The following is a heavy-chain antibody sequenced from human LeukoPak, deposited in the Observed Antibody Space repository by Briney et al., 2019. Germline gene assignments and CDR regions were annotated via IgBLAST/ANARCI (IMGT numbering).Heavy chain of an antibody. CDR1: GGSISTFY. CDR2: IYYSGST. J-gene: IGHJ3*02. CDR3: ARDKSGADAFEI. Sequence: SETLSLTCSVSGGSISTFYWSWIRQPPGKGLEWIGHIYYSGSTSYNPSLKSRGTISVDTSKNQFSLKVNSVTAADTAVYYCARDKSGADAFEIWGQGKMVTVSS. V-gene: IGHV4-59*01. D-gene: IGHD3-10*01.